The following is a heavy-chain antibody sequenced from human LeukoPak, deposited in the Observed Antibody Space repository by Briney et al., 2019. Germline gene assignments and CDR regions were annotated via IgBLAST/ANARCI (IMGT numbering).Heavy chain of an antibody. CDR2: IRYDGSNK. Sequence: PGGSLRLSCAASGFTFSSYGMHWVRQAPRKGLGWVAFIRYDGSNKYYADSVKGRFTISRDNSKNTLYLQMNSLRAEDTAVYYCAKVLRFLEWLLDYWGQGTLVTVSS. CDR3: AKVLRFLEWLLDY. V-gene: IGHV3-30*02. D-gene: IGHD3-3*01. CDR1: GFTFSSYG. J-gene: IGHJ4*02.